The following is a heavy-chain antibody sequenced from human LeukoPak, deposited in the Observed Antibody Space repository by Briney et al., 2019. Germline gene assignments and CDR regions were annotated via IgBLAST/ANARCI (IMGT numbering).Heavy chain of an antibody. D-gene: IGHD6-6*01. J-gene: IGHJ4*02. V-gene: IGHV4-34*01. CDR2: INHSGST. CDR3: ARGRLVSSQPFDY. Sequence: SETLSLTCAVYGGSFSGYYWSWIRQPPGKGLEWIGEINHSGSTSYNPSLKSRVTMSVDTSKNQFSLKLSSVTAADTAVYYCARGRLVSSQPFDYWGQGTLVTVSS. CDR1: GGSFSGYY.